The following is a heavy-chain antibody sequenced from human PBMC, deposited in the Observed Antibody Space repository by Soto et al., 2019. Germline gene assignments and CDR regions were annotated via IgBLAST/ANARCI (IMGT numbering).Heavy chain of an antibody. Sequence: QVQLVESGGGLVKPGGSLRLSCAASGFTFSDYYMSWIRQAPGKGLEWVSYITSSGSTIYYADSVKGRFTISRDNAKNSLYLQMNSLRAEDTAVYYCARDSSLSAKNNWYFDLWGRGTLVTVSS. V-gene: IGHV3-11*01. CDR2: ITSSGSTI. J-gene: IGHJ2*01. CDR1: GFTFSDYY. D-gene: IGHD6-6*01. CDR3: ARDSSLSAKNNWYFDL.